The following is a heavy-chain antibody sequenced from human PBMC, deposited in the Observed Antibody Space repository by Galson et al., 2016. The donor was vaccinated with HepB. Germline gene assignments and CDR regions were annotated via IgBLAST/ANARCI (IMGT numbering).Heavy chain of an antibody. CDR3: ARRPRGGCQTYCDY. J-gene: IGHJ4*02. CDR2: IYPDDSDS. CDR1: GYNFAHYW. D-gene: IGHD6-19*01. Sequence: QSGAEVKKPGESLKISCQGSGYNFAHYWIAWVRQVPGKGLEYMGIIYPDDSDSRYTPSFQGQVTISADKSISAAYLQWTSLKPSDSAIYYCARRPRGGCQTYCDYWGQGVRVIVSS. V-gene: IGHV5-51*01.